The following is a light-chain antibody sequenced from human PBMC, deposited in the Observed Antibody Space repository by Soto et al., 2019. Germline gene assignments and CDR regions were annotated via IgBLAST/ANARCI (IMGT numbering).Light chain of an antibody. CDR2: TAS. CDR3: QQADSFRPT. CDR1: QDISTW. V-gene: IGKV1-12*01. J-gene: IGKJ4*02. Sequence: DIQMTQSPSSLSASVGDRVTITSRASQDISTWLAWYQQKPGKAPKLLIYTASNLQTGGPSRFSGSGSGTDFTRTVGGLQPEDFATYYGQQADSFRPTFGRGTKVEIK.